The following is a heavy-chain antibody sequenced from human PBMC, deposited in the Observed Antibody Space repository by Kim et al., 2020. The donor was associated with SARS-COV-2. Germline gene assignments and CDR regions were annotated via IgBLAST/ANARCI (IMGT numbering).Heavy chain of an antibody. D-gene: IGHD3-22*01. V-gene: IGHV4-34*01. CDR3: ARNKWLQTRYFDY. Sequence: YNPSLKSRVTISVDTSKNQFSLKLSSVTAADTAVYYCARNKWLQTRYFDYWGQGTLVTVSS. J-gene: IGHJ4*02.